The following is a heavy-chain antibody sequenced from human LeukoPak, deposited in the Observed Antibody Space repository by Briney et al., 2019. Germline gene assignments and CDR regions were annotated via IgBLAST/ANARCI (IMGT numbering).Heavy chain of an antibody. CDR3: ARTDYDSSGYYRYYYYCMDV. V-gene: IGHV3-30*04. Sequence: GGSLRLSCAASGFTFSSYAMHWVRQAPGKGLEWVALISYDGTNKYYADSVKGRFTISRDNSKNTLYLQMNSLRAEDTAVYYCARTDYDSSGYYRYYYYCMDVWGKGTTVTVSS. D-gene: IGHD3-22*01. CDR1: GFTFSSYA. J-gene: IGHJ6*03. CDR2: ISYDGTNK.